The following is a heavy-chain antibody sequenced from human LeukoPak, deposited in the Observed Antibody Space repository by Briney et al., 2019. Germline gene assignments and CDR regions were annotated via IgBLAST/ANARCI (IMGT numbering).Heavy chain of an antibody. V-gene: IGHV3-21*01. CDR3: ARVSDAFDYFFDS. CDR2: VSRSSRFI. D-gene: IGHD5-12*01. CDR1: GFAFSTYS. Sequence: GGSLRLSCAASGFAFSTYSMNWVRQAPGKGLEWVSSVSRSSRFIFYADSVQGRFTISRDDAKDSLFLQMNSLRAEDTAVYYCARVSDAFDYFFDSWGRGTLVTVSS. J-gene: IGHJ4*02.